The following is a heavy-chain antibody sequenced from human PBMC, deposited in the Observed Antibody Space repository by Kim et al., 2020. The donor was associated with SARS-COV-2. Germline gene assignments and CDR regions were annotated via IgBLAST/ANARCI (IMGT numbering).Heavy chain of an antibody. Sequence: AYSGKGRFTISRDNAKNSLYLQMNSLRAEDTALYYCAKDTAYDSSGNFDYWGQGTLVTVSS. V-gene: IGHV3-9*01. D-gene: IGHD3-22*01. J-gene: IGHJ4*02. CDR3: AKDTAYDSSGNFDY.